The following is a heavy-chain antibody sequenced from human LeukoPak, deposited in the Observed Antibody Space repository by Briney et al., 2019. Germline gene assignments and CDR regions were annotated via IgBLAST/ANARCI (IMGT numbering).Heavy chain of an antibody. Sequence: TGGSLRLSCAASGFTFSNYNMNWVRQAPGKGLEWVSYISSSSNTKYYADSVKGRFTISRDNAKNSLYLQMNSLRAEDTAVYYCATESGTYSGTCFDYWGQGNLVTVSS. D-gene: IGHD1-26*01. J-gene: IGHJ4*02. V-gene: IGHV3-48*01. CDR2: ISSSSNTK. CDR3: ATESGTYSGTCFDY. CDR1: GFTFSNYN.